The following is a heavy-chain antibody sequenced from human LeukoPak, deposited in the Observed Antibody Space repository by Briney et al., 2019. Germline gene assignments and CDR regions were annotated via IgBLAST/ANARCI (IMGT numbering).Heavy chain of an antibody. D-gene: IGHD6-6*01. CDR2: IHYDGSSK. V-gene: IGHV3-30*02. CDR1: GFPFTSYG. Sequence: GGSLRLSCAASGFPFTSYGMHWVRQAPGKGLEWVTFIHYDGSSKYYADSVKGRFTISRDNSRNTVYLQMNSLRPEDTAVYYCASQRRDSSSSSFRFHFDYWGQGTLVTVSS. J-gene: IGHJ4*02. CDR3: ASQRRDSSSSSFRFHFDY.